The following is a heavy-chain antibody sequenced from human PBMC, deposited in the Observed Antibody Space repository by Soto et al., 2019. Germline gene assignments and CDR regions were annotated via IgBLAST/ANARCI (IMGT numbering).Heavy chain of an antibody. D-gene: IGHD6-6*01. CDR1: GFIFSNSY. CDR2: IYSGGNT. Sequence: VGSLRLSCAASGFIFSNSYMSWVRQTPVKGLEWVSVIYSGGNTYYADSVKGRFTISRDNSKNTLYLQMNSLRAEDTALYYCARDIHSTSSLWGQGALVTVSS. V-gene: IGHV3-53*01. J-gene: IGHJ4*02. CDR3: ARDIHSTSSL.